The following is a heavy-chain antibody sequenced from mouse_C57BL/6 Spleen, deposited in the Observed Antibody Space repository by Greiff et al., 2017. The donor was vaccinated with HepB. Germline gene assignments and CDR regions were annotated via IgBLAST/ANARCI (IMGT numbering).Heavy chain of an antibody. D-gene: IGHD1-1*02. Sequence: VQLQQSGAELVKPGASVKLSCKASGYTFTSYWMQWVKQRPGQGLEWIGEIDPSDSYTNYNQKFKGKATLTVDTSSSTAYMQLSSLTSEDSAVYYCARNGRLSMDYWGQGTSVTVSS. CDR2: IDPSDSYT. CDR3: ARNGRLSMDY. V-gene: IGHV1-50*01. CDR1: GYTFTSYW. J-gene: IGHJ4*01.